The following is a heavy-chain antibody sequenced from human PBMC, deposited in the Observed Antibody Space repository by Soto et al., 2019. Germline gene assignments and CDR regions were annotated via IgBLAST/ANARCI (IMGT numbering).Heavy chain of an antibody. V-gene: IGHV1-69*01. CDR3: ARDSNVRTLMDPYYYYGMDV. CDR1: GGTFSSYA. CDR2: IIPIFGTA. J-gene: IGHJ6*02. D-gene: IGHD3-10*01. Sequence: QVQLVQSGAEVKKPGSSVKVSCKASGGTFSSYAISWVRQAPGQGLEWMGGIIPIFGTANYAQKSQGRVTITADESTSTAYMELSSLRSEDTAVYYCARDSNVRTLMDPYYYYGMDVWGQGTTVTVSS.